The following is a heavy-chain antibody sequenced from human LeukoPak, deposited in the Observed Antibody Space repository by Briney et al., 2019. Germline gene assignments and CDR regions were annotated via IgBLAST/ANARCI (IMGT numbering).Heavy chain of an antibody. J-gene: IGHJ4*02. Sequence: PGGSLRLSCAAPGFTFSSYEMNWVRQAPGEGLEWVSYISSSGSTIYYADSVKGRFTISRDNAKNSLYLQMNSLKTEDTAVYYCTGNYYGSGSYADFDYWGQGTLVTVSS. CDR1: GFTFSSYE. D-gene: IGHD3-10*01. CDR3: TGNYYGSGSYADFDY. V-gene: IGHV3-48*03. CDR2: ISSSGSTI.